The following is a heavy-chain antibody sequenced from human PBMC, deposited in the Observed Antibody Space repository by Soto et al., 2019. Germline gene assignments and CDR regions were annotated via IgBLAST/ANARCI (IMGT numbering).Heavy chain of an antibody. CDR1: GFTFSSYA. CDR3: AKLKLGYCSGGSCRWNWFDP. CDR2: ISGSGGST. D-gene: IGHD2-15*01. Sequence: EVQLLESGGGLVQPGGSLRLSCAASGFTFSSYAMSWVRQAPGKGLEWVSAISGSGGSTYYADSVKGRFTISRDNSKNTLYLQMNSLRDEDTAVYYCAKLKLGYCSGGSCRWNWFDPWGQGTLVTVSS. J-gene: IGHJ5*02. V-gene: IGHV3-23*01.